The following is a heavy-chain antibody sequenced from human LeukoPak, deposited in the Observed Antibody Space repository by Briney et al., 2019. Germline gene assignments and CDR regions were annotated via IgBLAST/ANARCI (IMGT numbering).Heavy chain of an antibody. J-gene: IGHJ4*02. CDR2: IYDSGST. Sequence: PSETLSLTCTVSGGFISGHYWTWIRQPPGKGPEWIGYIYDSGSTTCNPSLKSRVTISVDTSKNQFSLKLSSVTAADTAVYYCARGGVLKSVDYWGQGTLVTVSS. D-gene: IGHD3-16*01. CDR1: GGFISGHY. CDR3: ARGGVLKSVDY. V-gene: IGHV4-59*11.